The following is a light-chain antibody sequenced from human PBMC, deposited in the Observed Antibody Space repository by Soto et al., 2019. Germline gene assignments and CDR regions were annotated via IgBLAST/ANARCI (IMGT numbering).Light chain of an antibody. Sequence: DIQMTQSPSTLSASVGDRVTITCRASQSISSWLAWYQQKPGKAPKLLIYKASSLESGVPSRFSGSGSGTEFTLTISSLQPHDFATDYFQQYNIYLWTFGQGTKVELK. CDR2: KAS. CDR1: QSISSW. V-gene: IGKV1-5*03. CDR3: QQYNIYLWT. J-gene: IGKJ1*01.